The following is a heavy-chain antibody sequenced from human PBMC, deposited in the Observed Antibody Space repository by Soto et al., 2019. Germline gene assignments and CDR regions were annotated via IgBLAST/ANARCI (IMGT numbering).Heavy chain of an antibody. D-gene: IGHD3-3*01. CDR1: GVSIRSNY. Sequence: SETLSLTCSVSGVSIRSNYWTWIRQSPGKGLECIGYIYFAGTTNYNPSLKSRVSISLDTSKNQMPLKLNSMTAADTAVYYCARGDGYYDLWSGYLDPWGQGTLVTV. V-gene: IGHV4-59*01. CDR2: IYFAGTT. J-gene: IGHJ5*02. CDR3: ARGDGYYDLWSGYLDP.